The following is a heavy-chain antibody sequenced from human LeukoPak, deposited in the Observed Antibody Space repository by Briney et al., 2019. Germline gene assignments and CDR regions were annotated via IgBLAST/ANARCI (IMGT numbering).Heavy chain of an antibody. CDR3: TRDPRRLDY. Sequence: PGGSLRLSCAASGFTFSSYVMHWVRQAPGKGLEWVAIISYDGSNEYYADSVKGRFTISRDNAKNSLYLQMNSLRAEDTAVYYCTRDPRRLDYWGQGTLVTVSS. V-gene: IGHV3-30*04. CDR2: ISYDGSNE. CDR1: GFTFSSYV. J-gene: IGHJ4*02.